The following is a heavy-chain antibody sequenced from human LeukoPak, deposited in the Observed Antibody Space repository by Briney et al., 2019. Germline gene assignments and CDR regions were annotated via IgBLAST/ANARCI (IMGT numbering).Heavy chain of an antibody. CDR3: AMPTGGGHGALAPQFDP. D-gene: IGHD1-14*01. J-gene: IGHJ5*02. V-gene: IGHV1-18*01. CDR2: ISAYNGNT. CDR1: GYTFTSYG. Sequence: GASVKVSCKASGYTFTSYGISWVRQAPGQGLEWMVWISAYNGNTNYAQKLQGRVTMTTDTSTSTAYMELRSLRSDDTAVYYCAMPTGGGHGALAPQFDPWGQGTLVTVSS.